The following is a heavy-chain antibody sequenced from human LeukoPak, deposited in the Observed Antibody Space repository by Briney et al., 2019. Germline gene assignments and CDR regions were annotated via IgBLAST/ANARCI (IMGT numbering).Heavy chain of an antibody. CDR1: GYTSSIYG. D-gene: IGHD3-3*01. CDR3: ARDGKGRYDFRENDY. CDR2: ISAHTGNP. J-gene: IGHJ4*02. Sequence: GASVKVSCKASGYTSSIYGIIWVRQAPGQGLEWMGWISAHTGNPDYAQKFQNRVTMTIDTSTNTAYMELRSLGSDDTAVYYCARDGKGRYDFRENDYWGQGTLVTVSS. V-gene: IGHV1-18*01.